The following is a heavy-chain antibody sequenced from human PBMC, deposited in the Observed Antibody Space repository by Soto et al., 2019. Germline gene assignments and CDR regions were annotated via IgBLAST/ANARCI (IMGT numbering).Heavy chain of an antibody. CDR2: ISAYNGNT. CDR3: AREGYSSSWYSSHYYGMDV. V-gene: IGHV1-18*01. J-gene: IGHJ6*02. CDR1: GYTFTSYG. D-gene: IGHD6-13*01. Sequence: QVQLVQSGAEVKKPGASVKVSCQASGYTFTSYGISWVRQAPGQGREWMGWISAYNGNTNYAEKLQGRVTMTTDTCTSTAYMELRSLRSDDTAVYYCAREGYSSSWYSSHYYGMDVRGQGTTVTVSS.